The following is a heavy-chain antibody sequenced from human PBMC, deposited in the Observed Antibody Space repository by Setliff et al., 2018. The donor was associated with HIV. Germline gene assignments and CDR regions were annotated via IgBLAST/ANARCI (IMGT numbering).Heavy chain of an antibody. CDR3: ARGGDWDYNYYMDV. CDR1: GDSVSSNTAA. Sequence: SQTLSLTCAISGDSVSSNTAAWNWIRQSPSRGLEWLGRTYYRYKWSNDYAVSVKSRITINPDTSNNQFSLQMNSVTPEDTAVYFCARGGDWDYNYYMDVWDKGTTVTVSS. CDR2: TYYRYKWSN. V-gene: IGHV6-1*01. D-gene: IGHD3-16*01. J-gene: IGHJ6*03.